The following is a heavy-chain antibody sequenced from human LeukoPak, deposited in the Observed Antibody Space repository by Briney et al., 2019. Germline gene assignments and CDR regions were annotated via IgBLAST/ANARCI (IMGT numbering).Heavy chain of an antibody. CDR1: GYTFTGYY. Sequence: ASVKVSCKASGYTFTGYYMHWVRQAPGQGLEWMGWINPNSGGTNYAQKFQGRVTMTRDTSISTAYMELSRLRSDDTAVYYCARSGRIAAAGTVVWFDPWGQGTLVTVSS. V-gene: IGHV1-2*02. CDR2: INPNSGGT. CDR3: ARSGRIAAAGTVVWFDP. D-gene: IGHD6-13*01. J-gene: IGHJ5*02.